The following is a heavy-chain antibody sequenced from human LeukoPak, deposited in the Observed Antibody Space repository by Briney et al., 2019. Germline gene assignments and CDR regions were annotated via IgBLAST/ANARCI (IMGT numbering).Heavy chain of an antibody. D-gene: IGHD3-22*01. J-gene: IGHJ5*02. Sequence: GASVKVSCKVSGYTLTELSMHWVRQAPGKGLEWMGGFDPEDGETIYAQKFQGRVTMTEDTSTDTAYMELSSLRSEDTAVYYCATCYYYDSSGYYYWFDPWAREPWSPSPQ. CDR1: GYTLTELS. CDR2: FDPEDGET. CDR3: ATCYYYDSSGYYYWFDP. V-gene: IGHV1-24*01.